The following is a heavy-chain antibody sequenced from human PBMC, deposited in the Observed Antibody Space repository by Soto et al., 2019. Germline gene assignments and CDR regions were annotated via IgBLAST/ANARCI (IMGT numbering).Heavy chain of an antibody. D-gene: IGHD3-10*01. Sequence: EVQLLESGGGLVQPGGSLRLSCAPSGFIFNNYALSWVRQAPGKGLECLAVIIASDDITNYPDSVKGRFTISRDNSKDMIDLQMHSLKAEETAVYYCAKEFCSGSPGQRIPDFDFGGQGGPVTVSS. CDR3: AKEFCSGSPGQRIPDFDF. CDR2: IIASDDIT. CDR1: GFIFNNYA. V-gene: IGHV3-23*01. J-gene: IGHJ4*02.